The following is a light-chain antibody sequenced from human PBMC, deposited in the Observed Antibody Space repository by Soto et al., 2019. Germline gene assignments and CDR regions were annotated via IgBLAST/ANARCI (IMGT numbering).Light chain of an antibody. J-gene: IGKJ2*01. CDR2: GAS. CDR3: QQYNNWPYT. Sequence: EIVMTQSPDTLSVSPGERATLSCRASQSVSTNLAWYQQKPGQAPRLLIYGASTRATGIPARFSGSGSGTDFTFTISSLQSEDFAVYHCQQYNNWPYTFGQGTKLEIK. V-gene: IGKV3-15*01. CDR1: QSVSTN.